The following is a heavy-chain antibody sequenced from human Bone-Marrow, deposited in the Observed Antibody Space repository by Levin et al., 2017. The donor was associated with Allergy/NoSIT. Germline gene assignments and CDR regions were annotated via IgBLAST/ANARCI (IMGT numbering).Heavy chain of an antibody. J-gene: IGHJ6*02. CDR3: AKEGIGDYNWHYNGMDV. CDR1: GFTFDDYA. CDR2: ISRNSGSI. D-gene: IGHD1-7*01. Sequence: PGGSLRLSCAASGFTFDDYAMHWVRQASGKGLEWVSGISRNSGSIGYADSVKGRFSISRDSAENSLYLQMNSLRPEDTALYYCAKEGIGDYNWHYNGMDVWGQGTTVTVSS. V-gene: IGHV3-9*01.